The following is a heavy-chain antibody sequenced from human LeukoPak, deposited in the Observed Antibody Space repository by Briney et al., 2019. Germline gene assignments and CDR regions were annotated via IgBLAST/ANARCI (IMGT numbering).Heavy chain of an antibody. V-gene: IGHV4-4*07. J-gene: IGHJ6*03. CDR2: IYTSGST. Sequence: SETLSLTCTVSGGSISSYYWSWIRQPAGKGLEWIGRIYTSGSTNYNPSLKSRVTMSVDTSKNQFSLKLSSVTAADTAVYYCARGVTIFGVVIIEDYYYYYMDVWGKGPRSPSP. CDR1: GGSISSYY. D-gene: IGHD3-3*01. CDR3: ARGVTIFGVVIIEDYYYYYMDV.